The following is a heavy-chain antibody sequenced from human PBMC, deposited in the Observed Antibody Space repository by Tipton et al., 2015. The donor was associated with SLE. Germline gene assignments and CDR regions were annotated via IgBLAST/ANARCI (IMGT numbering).Heavy chain of an antibody. J-gene: IGHJ2*01. CDR3: ATSREGLARDWYFDL. Sequence: LRLSCAVYGGSFSGYYWSWIRQPPGKGLEWIGEINHNGGTNYNPSLKSRVTISVDTSKNQFSLKLSSVTAADTAVYYCATSREGLARDWYFDLWGRGTLVTVSS. V-gene: IGHV4-34*01. CDR1: GGSFSGYY. CDR2: INHNGGT. D-gene: IGHD1-26*01.